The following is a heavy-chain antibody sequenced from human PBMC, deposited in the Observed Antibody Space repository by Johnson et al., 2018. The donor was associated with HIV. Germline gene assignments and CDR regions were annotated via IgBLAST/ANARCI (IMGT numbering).Heavy chain of an antibody. CDR1: GFTFSSYG. Sequence: QVQLVESGGGLVQPGGSLRLSCAASGFTFSSYGMHWVRQAPGKGLEWVAVISYDGSNTSYVDSVMGRFTISRDNAKNSLYLQMNSLRAEDTAVYYCARKFPDAFDIWGQGTMVTVSS. CDR2: ISYDGSNT. V-gene: IGHV3-30*03. J-gene: IGHJ3*02. CDR3: ARKFPDAFDI.